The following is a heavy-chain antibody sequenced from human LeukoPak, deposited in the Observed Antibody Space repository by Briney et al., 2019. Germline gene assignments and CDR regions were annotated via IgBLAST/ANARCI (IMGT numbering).Heavy chain of an antibody. CDR2: ISGDGGST. CDR1: GFTLSIYA. D-gene: IGHD1-26*01. Sequence: PGGPLRLFCGACGFTLSIYAMTWLRPAPGKGLEWVSAISGDGGSTDYAESVKGRFTISRDNSKNTLYLQMNSLRAEDTALYYCAKRVGGTPDCGGLGTLVTVSS. J-gene: IGHJ4*02. V-gene: IGHV3-23*01. CDR3: AKRVGGTPDC.